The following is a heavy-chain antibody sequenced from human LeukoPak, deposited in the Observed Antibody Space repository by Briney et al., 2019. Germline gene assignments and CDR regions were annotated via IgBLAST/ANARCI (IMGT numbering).Heavy chain of an antibody. V-gene: IGHV5-51*01. Sequence: GESLKVSCQGSGYNFNNYWIGWVRQMPGKGLEWMGIIYPGDSDTRYSPSFQGQVTISADKSISTAYLQWSSLKASDTAMYYCARAPQFSSGWYGPFDYWGQGSLVTVSS. D-gene: IGHD6-19*01. J-gene: IGHJ4*02. CDR3: ARAPQFSSGWYGPFDY. CDR1: GYNFNNYW. CDR2: IYPGDSDT.